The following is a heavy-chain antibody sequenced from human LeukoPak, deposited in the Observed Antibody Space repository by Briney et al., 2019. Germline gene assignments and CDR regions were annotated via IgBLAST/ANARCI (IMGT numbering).Heavy chain of an antibody. CDR2: INYSGST. CDR1: GGSISSYY. Sequence: PSETLSLTCTVSGGSISSYYWSWIRQPPGQGLEWIAYINYSGSTNYNPSLKSRVTISVDTSKNQFSLKLSSVTAADTAVYYCARRVAAAGASYYFDYWGQGNLVTVSS. CDR3: ARRVAAAGASYYFDY. V-gene: IGHV4-59*08. J-gene: IGHJ4*02. D-gene: IGHD6-13*01.